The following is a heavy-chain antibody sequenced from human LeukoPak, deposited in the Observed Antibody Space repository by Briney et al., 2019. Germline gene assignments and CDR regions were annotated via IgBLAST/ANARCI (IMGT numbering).Heavy chain of an antibody. CDR2: IIPIFGTA. CDR1: GGTFSNYD. D-gene: IGHD3-22*01. Sequence: SVKVSCKASGGTFSNYDISWVRQAPGQGLEWMGGIIPIFGTANYAQKFQGRVTITADKSTSTAYMELSSLRSEDTAVYYCARAERRITMIVVANDAFDIWGQGTMVTVSS. J-gene: IGHJ3*02. V-gene: IGHV1-69*06. CDR3: ARAERRITMIVVANDAFDI.